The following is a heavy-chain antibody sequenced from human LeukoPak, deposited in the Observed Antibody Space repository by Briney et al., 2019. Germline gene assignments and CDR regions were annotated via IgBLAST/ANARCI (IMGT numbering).Heavy chain of an antibody. V-gene: IGHV3-7*03. CDR3: ARGQYTDGLSY. CDR1: GFTFSAYW. CDR2: IKPDGSEK. D-gene: IGHD5-24*01. Sequence: GGSLRLSCAASGFTFSAYWMTWVRQAPGKGLEWVAIIKPDGSEKYYVDSVKGRFTISRDNAEDSLFLQMNGLRPEDTAVFYCARGQYTDGLSYWGQGTLVTVSS. J-gene: IGHJ4*02.